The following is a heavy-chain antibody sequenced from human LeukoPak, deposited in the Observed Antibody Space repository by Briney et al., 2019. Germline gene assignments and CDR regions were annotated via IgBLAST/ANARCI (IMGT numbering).Heavy chain of an antibody. V-gene: IGHV4-59*01. J-gene: IGHJ2*01. Sequence: SETLSLTCGVSGGAITNYYWNWIRQAPGKGLEWLGYIYYTGSTTYNPSVKSRITISLDTSKKQISLKLRSVTAADTAVYYCARVGYCSHGSCLRLDWYFDLWGRGTLVTVSS. CDR2: IYYTGST. CDR1: GGAITNYY. CDR3: ARVGYCSHGSCLRLDWYFDL. D-gene: IGHD2-15*01.